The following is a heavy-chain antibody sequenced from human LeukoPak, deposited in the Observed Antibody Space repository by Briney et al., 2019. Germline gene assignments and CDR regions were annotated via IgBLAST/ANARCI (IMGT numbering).Heavy chain of an antibody. D-gene: IGHD3-10*01. J-gene: IGHJ4*02. V-gene: IGHV1-18*01. CDR1: GYTFTSYG. CDR3: ARASHLLLWFGELRGDFDY. Sequence: ASVKVSCKASGYTFTSYGISWVRQAPGQGLEWMGWISAYNGNTNYAQKLQGRVTMTTDTSTSTAYMELRSLRSDDTAVYYCARASHLLLWFGELRGDFDYWGQGTLVTVSS. CDR2: ISAYNGNT.